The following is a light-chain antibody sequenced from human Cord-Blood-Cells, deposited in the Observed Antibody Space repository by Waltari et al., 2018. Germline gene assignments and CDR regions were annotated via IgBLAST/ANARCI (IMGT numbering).Light chain of an antibody. Sequence: SYVLTQPPPVSVAPGTTARITCGGNNIGRKSVHWYLQKPCQAPVLVVYDDSDRPSGIPERFSGANSGNTATLTISRVEAGDEDDYYCQVWDSSSDHYVFGTGTKVTVL. V-gene: IGLV3-21*03. CDR2: DDS. CDR1: NIGRKS. CDR3: QVWDSSSDHYV. J-gene: IGLJ1*01.